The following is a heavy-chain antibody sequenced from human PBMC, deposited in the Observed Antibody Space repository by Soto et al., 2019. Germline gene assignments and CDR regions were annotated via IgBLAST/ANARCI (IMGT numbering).Heavy chain of an antibody. Sequence: QIPLKESGPTLVKPTQTLTLTCTFSGFSLTSSGVCVGWVRQPPGKALEWLALIYWDDDKRYSPSLKSRLTITKDTSKNQVVLTMTHMDPVDTGTYYCAHSIPPRIFSYGGQGTLVTVSS. J-gene: IGHJ4*02. D-gene: IGHD3-3*01. CDR2: IYWDDDK. CDR1: GFSLTSSGVC. V-gene: IGHV2-5*02. CDR3: AHSIPPRIFSY.